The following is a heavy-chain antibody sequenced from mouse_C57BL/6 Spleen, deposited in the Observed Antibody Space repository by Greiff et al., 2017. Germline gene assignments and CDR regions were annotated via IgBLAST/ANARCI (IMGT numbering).Heavy chain of an antibody. Sequence: EVNVVESGGGLVQPGESLKLSCESNEYEFPSHDMSWVRKTPEKRLELVAAINSDGGSTYYPDTMGRRFIISRDNTKKTLYLQMSSLRSEDTALYYCARQGPYGYDDGDWYFDVWGTGTTVTVSS. D-gene: IGHD2-2*01. CDR3: ARQGPYGYDDGDWYFDV. CDR2: INSDGGST. CDR1: EYEFPSHD. V-gene: IGHV5-2*01. J-gene: IGHJ1*03.